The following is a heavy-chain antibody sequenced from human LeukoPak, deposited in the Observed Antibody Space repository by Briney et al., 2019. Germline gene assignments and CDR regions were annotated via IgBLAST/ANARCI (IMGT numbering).Heavy chain of an antibody. CDR3: AKLRNTSPLYYFDY. V-gene: IGHV3-23*01. CDR2: ISGSGAST. D-gene: IGHD2/OR15-2a*01. J-gene: IGHJ4*02. CDR1: GFTFSICA. Sequence: GGSLRLSCAVSGFTFSICAMSWVRQAPGKGLEWVSTISGSGASTYYADSVKGRFIISRDTSKNTLYLQMNSMRAEDTAVYYCAKLRNTSPLYYFDYWGQGTLVTVSS.